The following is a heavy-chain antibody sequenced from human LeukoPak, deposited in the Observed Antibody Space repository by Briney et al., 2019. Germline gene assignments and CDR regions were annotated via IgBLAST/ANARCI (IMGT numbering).Heavy chain of an antibody. J-gene: IGHJ4*02. CDR1: GYTFTRYY. Sequence: ASVKVSCKASGYTFTRYYMYWVRQAPGQGLEWMGIINPSGGSTNYAQKFQGRVTMTRDTSTNTVYMELSSLRSEDTAVYYCARGRRGYSYGPLDYWGQGTLVTVSS. V-gene: IGHV1-46*01. D-gene: IGHD5-18*01. CDR2: INPSGGST. CDR3: ARGRRGYSYGPLDY.